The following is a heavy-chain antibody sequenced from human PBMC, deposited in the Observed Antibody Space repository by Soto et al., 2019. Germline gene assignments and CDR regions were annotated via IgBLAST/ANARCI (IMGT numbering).Heavy chain of an antibody. Sequence: QVQLVESGGGVVQPGKSLRLSCAASGFKFRNYAIHWVRQAPGKGLEWLAVIWFDGSKKYYADSVKGPFTISRDNSKNTVYLDMNSLTADDSGVFYCARAHTMMILDRFDPWGHGTLVTVSS. D-gene: IGHD3-22*01. V-gene: IGHV3-33*01. CDR3: ARAHTMMILDRFDP. J-gene: IGHJ5*02. CDR2: IWFDGSKK. CDR1: GFKFRNYA.